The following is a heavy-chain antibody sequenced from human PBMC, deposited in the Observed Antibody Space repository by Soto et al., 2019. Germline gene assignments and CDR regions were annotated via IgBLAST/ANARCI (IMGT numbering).Heavy chain of an antibody. Sequence: ASVKVSCKAPGYTFTSYDINWVRQATGQGLEWMGWMNPNSGNTGYAQKFQGRVTMTRNTSISTAYMELSSLRSEDTAVYYCARVPYDFWSGYYQTYGMDVWGQGTTVTVSS. D-gene: IGHD3-3*01. CDR3: ARVPYDFWSGYYQTYGMDV. V-gene: IGHV1-8*01. J-gene: IGHJ6*02. CDR2: MNPNSGNT. CDR1: GYTFTSYD.